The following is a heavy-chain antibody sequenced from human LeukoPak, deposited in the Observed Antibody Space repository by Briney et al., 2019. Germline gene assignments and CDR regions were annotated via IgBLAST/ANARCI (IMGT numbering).Heavy chain of an antibody. CDR2: MNPNTGNT. J-gene: IGHJ5*02. V-gene: IGHV1-8*03. Sequence: GASVKVSCKASGYTFPNYDIYWVRHAAGQGLEWMGWMNPNTGNTITAQKFQARVTFSSDTSITTAYMALSSLTSDGTAVYYCARGHVIPGENWLDPWGQGTLVTVSS. D-gene: IGHD3-16*02. CDR3: ARGHVIPGENWLDP. CDR1: GYTFPNYD.